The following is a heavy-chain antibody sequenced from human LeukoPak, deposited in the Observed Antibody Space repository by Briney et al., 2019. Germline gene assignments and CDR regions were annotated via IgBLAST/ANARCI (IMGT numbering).Heavy chain of an antibody. Sequence: PGRSLRLSCAASRFTFSIFGMHWVRQAPGKGLEWVAVILNDGSQEKYADSVKGRFTISRDNSKNTLFLQMNSPRAEDTAVYYCARDDALGDNALDIWGQGTMVTVSS. D-gene: IGHD3-16*01. J-gene: IGHJ3*02. CDR3: ARDDALGDNALDI. CDR2: ILNDGSQE. V-gene: IGHV3-33*08. CDR1: RFTFSIFG.